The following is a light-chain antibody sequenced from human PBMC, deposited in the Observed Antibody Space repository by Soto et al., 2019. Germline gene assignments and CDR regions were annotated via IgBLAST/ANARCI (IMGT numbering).Light chain of an antibody. J-gene: IGLJ2*01. CDR1: SSDVGRSNF. V-gene: IGLV2-23*02. CDR2: EVS. CDR3: CSYAGNSDVV. Sequence: QSALTQPASVSGSPGQSITISCTGTSSDVGRSNFVSWYQQYPGTAPKLMIYEVSKRPSGVSHRLSGSKSGKTASLTISGLQAEDEADYYCCSYAGNSDVVFGGGTKVTVL.